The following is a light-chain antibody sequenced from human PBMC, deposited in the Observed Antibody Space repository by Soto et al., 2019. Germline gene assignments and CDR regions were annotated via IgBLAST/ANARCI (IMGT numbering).Light chain of an antibody. CDR3: QQYEA. CDR2: KAS. V-gene: IGKV1-5*03. CDR1: QIISSW. Sequence: DIQMTQSPSTLSASVGDRVTITCRASQIISSWLAWYQQKPGKAPKLLIYKASSLESGVPSRFSGSGSGTEFTLTISSLQPDDFATYYCQQYEAFGGGTKVEIK. J-gene: IGKJ4*01.